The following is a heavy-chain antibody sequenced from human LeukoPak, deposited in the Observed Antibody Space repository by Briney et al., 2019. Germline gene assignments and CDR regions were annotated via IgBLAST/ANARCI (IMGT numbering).Heavy chain of an antibody. V-gene: IGHV4-59*01. CDR2: IYYSGST. D-gene: IGHD3-10*01. Sequence: SETLSLTCTVSGGSISSYYWSWIRQPPGKGLEWIGYIYYSGSTNYNPPLKSRVTISVDTSKNHFSLRLSSGTAADTAVYYCARLWFGELIFDYWGQGTLVTVSS. J-gene: IGHJ4*02. CDR3: ARLWFGELIFDY. CDR1: GGSISSYY.